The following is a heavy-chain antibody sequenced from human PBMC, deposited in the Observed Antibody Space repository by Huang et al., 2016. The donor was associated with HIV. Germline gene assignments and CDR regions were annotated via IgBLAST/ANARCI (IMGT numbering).Heavy chain of an antibody. CDR1: GYTFTNYD. V-gene: IGHV1-8*01. D-gene: IGHD3-10*01. Sequence: QVQLVQSGAEVKKPGASVKVSCKASGYTFTNYDINWVRQATGQGLEWMGGMNPNSGYTGFAQKFQGRVNMTRNTSRSTAYMELSSLRSEDTAVYYCARGGLLWFGELSTWGQGTLVTVSS. J-gene: IGHJ5*02. CDR3: ARGGLLWFGELST. CDR2: MNPNSGYT.